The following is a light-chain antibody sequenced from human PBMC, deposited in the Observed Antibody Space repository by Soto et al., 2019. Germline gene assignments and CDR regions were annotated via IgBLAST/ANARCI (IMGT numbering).Light chain of an antibody. CDR1: NGDVGSYDR. CDR2: EVN. CDR3: GSYAGSNSLI. J-gene: IGLJ2*01. V-gene: IGLV2-23*02. Sequence: QSALTQPASVSGSPGQSITISCTGTNGDVGSYDRVSWYQRYPGEAPKLIIYEVNKRPSGISNRFSGSKSGNTASLTISGLQAEDEAEYDCGSYAGSNSLIFGGGTKLTVL.